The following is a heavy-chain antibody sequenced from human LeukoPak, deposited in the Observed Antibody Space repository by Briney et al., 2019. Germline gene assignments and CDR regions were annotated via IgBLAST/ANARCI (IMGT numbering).Heavy chain of an antibody. CDR2: IWSDGSNK. J-gene: IGHJ4*02. CDR1: GFTFSTYG. Sequence: GGSLRLSCAVSGFTFSTYGMHWVRQAPGKGLEWVAVIWSDGSNKFYADSVKGRFTISRDNSKNTLFLQMNSLRAEDTALYSCARDRGGSKYFDSWGQGTLVTVSS. D-gene: IGHD3-10*01. CDR3: ARDRGGSKYFDS. V-gene: IGHV3-33*01.